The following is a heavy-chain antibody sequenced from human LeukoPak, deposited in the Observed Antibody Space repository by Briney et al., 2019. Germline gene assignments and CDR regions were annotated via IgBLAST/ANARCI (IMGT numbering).Heavy chain of an antibody. V-gene: IGHV3-23*01. CDR2: IVGSGGST. D-gene: IGHD5-24*01. CDR3: ARTENYIPEDWFDP. CDR1: GFAFSSYT. Sequence: GGSLRLSCAASGFAFSSYTMSWVRQAPGKGLEWVSAIVGSGGSTFYADSMKGRFTISRDNSRNTLFLHMNSLRAEDTAVYYCARTENYIPEDWFDPWGQGTLVTVSS. J-gene: IGHJ5*02.